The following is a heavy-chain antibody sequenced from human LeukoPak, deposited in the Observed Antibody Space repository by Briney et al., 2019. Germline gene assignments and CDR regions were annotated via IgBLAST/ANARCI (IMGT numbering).Heavy chain of an antibody. CDR3: ARDRRGRRDS. V-gene: IGHV3-7*03. D-gene: IGHD6-25*01. Sequence: GGSLRLSCAASGFSFSSYGMHWVRQAPGKGLEWVANIKEDGNEKNYVDSVKGRFTISRDNAKNSLFLQMNSLRAEDTAFYYCARDRRGRRDSWGQGTLVTVSS. CDR2: IKEDGNEK. CDR1: GFSFSSYG. J-gene: IGHJ4*02.